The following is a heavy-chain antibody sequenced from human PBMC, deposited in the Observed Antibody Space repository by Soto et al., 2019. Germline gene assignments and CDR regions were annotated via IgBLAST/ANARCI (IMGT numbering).Heavy chain of an antibody. J-gene: IGHJ5*02. D-gene: IGHD2-15*01. Sequence: SETLSLTCTVSGGSISNYYWSWIRQPPGKGLEWIAYIYYGGTTNYNPSLKSRVTISVDTSKDQFSLKLSSVTAADTAVYYCARVMGFCSGGSCFPRFDPWGQGTLVTVSS. CDR3: ARVMGFCSGGSCFPRFDP. CDR2: IYYGGTT. CDR1: GGSISNYY. V-gene: IGHV4-59*01.